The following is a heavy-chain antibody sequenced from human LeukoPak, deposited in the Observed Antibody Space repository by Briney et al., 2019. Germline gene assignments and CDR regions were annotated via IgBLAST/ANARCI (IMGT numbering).Heavy chain of an antibody. D-gene: IGHD3-10*01. V-gene: IGHV4-59*01. CDR3: ARVRFGELLHPDAFDI. J-gene: IGHJ3*02. Sequence: SETLSLTCTVSGGSISSYYWSWIRQPPGQGLEWIGYIYYSGSTNYNPSLKSRVTISVDTSKSQFSLKLSSVTAADTAVYYCARVRFGELLHPDAFDIWGQGTMVTVPS. CDR1: GGSISSYY. CDR2: IYYSGST.